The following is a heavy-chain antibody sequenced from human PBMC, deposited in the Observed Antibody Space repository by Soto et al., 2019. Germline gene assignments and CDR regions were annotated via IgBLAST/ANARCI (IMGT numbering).Heavy chain of an antibody. CDR3: ARQRYGDCFDY. J-gene: IGHJ4*02. D-gene: IGHD2-21*01. CDR1: GGSISSSNYY. V-gene: IGHV4-39*01. CDR2: IYYTGKT. Sequence: QLQLQESGPGLVKPSETLSLTCSVSGGSISSSNYYWGWIRQPPGKGLEWIGNIYYTGKTYYTPSLKSRVTISVDTSNTQFSLKVSSVTAADTAAYYCARQRYGDCFDYWGQGTLVGVSS.